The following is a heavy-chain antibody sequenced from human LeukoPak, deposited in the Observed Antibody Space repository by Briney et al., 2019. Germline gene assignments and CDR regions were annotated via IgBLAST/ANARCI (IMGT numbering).Heavy chain of an antibody. Sequence: PSETLSLTCTVSGGSISSSSYYWSWIRQPPGKGLEWIGYIYYSGSTNYNPSLKSRVTISVDTSKNQFSLKLSSVTAADTAVYYCARHPQYYYGSGSYYSPPYYYYGMDVWGQGTTVTVSS. V-gene: IGHV4-61*05. D-gene: IGHD3-10*01. CDR2: IYYSGST. CDR1: GGSISSSSYY. J-gene: IGHJ6*02. CDR3: ARHPQYYYGSGSYYSPPYYYYGMDV.